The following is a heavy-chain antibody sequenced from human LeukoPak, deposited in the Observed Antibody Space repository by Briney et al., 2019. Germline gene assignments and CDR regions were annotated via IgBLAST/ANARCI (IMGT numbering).Heavy chain of an antibody. D-gene: IGHD3-22*01. J-gene: IGHJ6*03. CDR1: GGSFSGYH. CDR2: INPSGST. Sequence: SETLSLTCAVYGGSFSGYHWTWIRQSPGKGLEWNGDINPSGSTYYNPSLKSRLTISVGTSKNQFSLKLRSVTAADTAVYYCARGRHDITMIVVVMTSVSYYLDVWGKGTTITVS. V-gene: IGHV4-34*01. CDR3: ARGRHDITMIVVVMTSVSYYLDV.